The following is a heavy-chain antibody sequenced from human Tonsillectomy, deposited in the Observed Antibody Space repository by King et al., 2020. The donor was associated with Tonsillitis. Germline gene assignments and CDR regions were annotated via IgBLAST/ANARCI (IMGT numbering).Heavy chain of an antibody. Sequence: VQLVESGGGVVQPGRSLRLSCAASGFTFSSYGMHWVRQAPGKGLEGGADISYDGSNKYYADSVKGRFTISRDNSKNTLYLQMNSLRAEDTAVYYCAKGVTSISLDYWGQGTLVTVSS. CDR2: ISYDGSNK. CDR3: AKGVTSISLDY. CDR1: GFTFSSYG. V-gene: IGHV3-30*18. J-gene: IGHJ4*02. D-gene: IGHD3-9*01.